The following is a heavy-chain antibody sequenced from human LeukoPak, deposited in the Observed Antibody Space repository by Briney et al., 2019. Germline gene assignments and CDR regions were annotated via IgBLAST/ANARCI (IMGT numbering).Heavy chain of an antibody. CDR2: ISGGGGST. CDR1: GFTFSSYA. J-gene: IGHJ4*02. V-gene: IGHV3-23*01. CDR3: AKDLEASNGGALDY. D-gene: IGHD1-1*01. Sequence: PGGSLRLSCAASGFTFSSYAMSWVRQAPGKGLEWVSAISGGGGSTYYADSVKGRFTISRDNSKNTLYLQMNSLRAEDTAVYYCAKDLEASNGGALDYWGQGTLVTVSS.